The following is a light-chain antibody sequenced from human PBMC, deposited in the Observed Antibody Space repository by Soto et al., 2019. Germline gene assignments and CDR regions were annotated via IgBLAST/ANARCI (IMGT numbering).Light chain of an antibody. Sequence: QSALTQPASVSGSPGQSITISCTGTSSDVGGYNYVSWYQQHPGKAPKLMIYEVSNRPSGVSNRFSGSKSGNTAALTISGLQAEDDDDYYCSSYTSSSRDFGTGTKVTVL. CDR2: EVS. CDR3: SSYTSSSRD. V-gene: IGLV2-14*01. CDR1: SSDVGGYNY. J-gene: IGLJ1*01.